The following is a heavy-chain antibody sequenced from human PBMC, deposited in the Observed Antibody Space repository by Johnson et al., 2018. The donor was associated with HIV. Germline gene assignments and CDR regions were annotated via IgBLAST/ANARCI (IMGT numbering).Heavy chain of an antibody. CDR3: ASGWGIAASDAFDI. D-gene: IGHD6-13*01. CDR1: GFTFSSYG. CDR2: IRYDGNNK. J-gene: IGHJ3*02. Sequence: QMLLVESGGGVVRPGGSLRLSCAASGFTFSSYGMHWVRQAPGKGLEWVAFIRYDGNNKYYADSVKGRFTISRDNAKNSLYLQMNSLRAEDAAVYYCASGWGIAASDAFDIWGQGTMVTVSS. V-gene: IGHV3-30*02.